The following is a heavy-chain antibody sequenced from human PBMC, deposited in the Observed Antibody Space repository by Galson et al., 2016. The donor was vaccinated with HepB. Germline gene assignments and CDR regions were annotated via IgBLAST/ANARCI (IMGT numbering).Heavy chain of an antibody. Sequence: PALVKPTQTLTLTCAVSGFSLTNPRMGVSWIRQPPGKALEWLAHISSNGEKSYSTSLKSRLTISKDTSKSQVALTMNNMYPVDTATYYCAHLYCSSASCYAAYYYYFGMGVWGQGTTVTVSS. D-gene: IGHD2-2*01. CDR3: AHLYCSSASCYAAYYYYFGMGV. V-gene: IGHV2-26*01. J-gene: IGHJ6*02. CDR1: GFSLTNPRMG. CDR2: ISSNGEK.